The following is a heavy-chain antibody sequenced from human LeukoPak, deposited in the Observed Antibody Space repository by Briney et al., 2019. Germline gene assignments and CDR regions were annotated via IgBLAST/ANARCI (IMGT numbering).Heavy chain of an antibody. V-gene: IGHV4-59*01. D-gene: IGHD5-18*01. J-gene: IGHJ5*02. CDR2: MYNSGST. CDR3: AHIPEGGNSYGYGWFDP. CDR1: GGSISSYY. Sequence: SETLSLTCTVSGGSISSYYWSWIRQSPGKGLEWIAYMYNSGSTNYNPSLKSRVTISVDTSKNQFSLKLRFVTAADTAVYYCAHIPEGGNSYGYGWFDPWGQGTLVTVSS.